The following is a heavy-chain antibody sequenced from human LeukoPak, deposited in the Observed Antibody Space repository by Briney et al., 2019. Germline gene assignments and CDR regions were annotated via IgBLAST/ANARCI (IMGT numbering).Heavy chain of an antibody. D-gene: IGHD2-2*01. J-gene: IGHJ5*02. CDR1: GGTFSSYA. Sequence: SVKVSCKASGGTFSSYAISWVRQAPGQGLEWMGGIIPIFGTANYAQKFQGRVTITADESTSTAYMELSSLRSEDTAVYYCARRYCSSTSCYYNWFDPWGQGTLVTVSS. V-gene: IGHV1-69*13. CDR3: ARRYCSSTSCYYNWFDP. CDR2: IIPIFGTA.